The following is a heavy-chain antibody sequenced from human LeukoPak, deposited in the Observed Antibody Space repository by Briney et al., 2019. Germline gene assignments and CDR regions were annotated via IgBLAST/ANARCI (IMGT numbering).Heavy chain of an antibody. CDR3: ARVREYCSGGSCRRYWFDP. J-gene: IGHJ5*02. Sequence: GSSVKVSCKASGGTFSSYAISWVRQAPGQGLEWMGRINPNSGGTNYAQKFQGRVTMTRDTSISTAYMELSRLRSDDTAVYYCARVREYCSGGSCRRYWFDPWGQGTLVTVSS. V-gene: IGHV1-2*06. D-gene: IGHD2-15*01. CDR2: INPNSGGT. CDR1: GGTFSSYA.